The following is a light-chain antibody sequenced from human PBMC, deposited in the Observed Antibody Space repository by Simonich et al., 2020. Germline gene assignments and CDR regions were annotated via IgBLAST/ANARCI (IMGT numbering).Light chain of an antibody. CDR3: SSYTSSSTYV. CDR1: SSDVGSYNF. V-gene: IGLV2-14*02. Sequence: QSALTQPASVSGSPGQSITISCTGTSSDVGSYNFVSWYQQHPGKAPKLMIYEGSKRPSGVSKRFSGSKSGNTASLTISGLQAEDEADYYCSSYTSSSTYVFGTGTKVTVL. CDR2: EGS. J-gene: IGLJ1*01.